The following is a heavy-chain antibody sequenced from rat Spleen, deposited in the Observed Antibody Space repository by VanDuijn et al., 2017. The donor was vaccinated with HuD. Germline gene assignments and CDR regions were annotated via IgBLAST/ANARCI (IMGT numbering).Heavy chain of an antibody. V-gene: IGHV5-22*01. D-gene: IGHD1-2*01. CDR2: ISYDSSST. J-gene: IGHJ2*01. Sequence: EVQLVESGGGLVQPGRSLKLSCAASGFTFSDYYMAWVRQAPKKGLEWVASISYDSSSTYYGDSVKGRFTISRDDAKRTLYLQMDSLRSEDTATYYCARHADYSTYILDGWGQGVMVTVSS. CDR3: ARHADYSTYILDG. CDR1: GFTFSDYY.